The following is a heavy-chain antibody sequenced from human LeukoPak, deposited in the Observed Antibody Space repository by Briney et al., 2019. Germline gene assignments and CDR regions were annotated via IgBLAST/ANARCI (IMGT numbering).Heavy chain of an antibody. CDR2: IYSGDST. CDR1: GFTVSSNY. D-gene: IGHD3-10*01. V-gene: IGHV3-53*01. Sequence: PGGSLRLSCAPSGFTVSSNYMSWVRQAPGKGLEWVSVIYSGDSTYHAESVKGRFTISRDNAENTLYLQMNSLRAEDTAVYYCARDLIRGRGMDVWGQETTVIVSS. CDR3: ARDLIRGRGMDV. J-gene: IGHJ6*02.